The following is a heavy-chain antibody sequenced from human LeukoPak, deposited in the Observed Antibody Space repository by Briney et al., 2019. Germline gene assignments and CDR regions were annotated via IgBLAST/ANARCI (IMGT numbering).Heavy chain of an antibody. D-gene: IGHD3-10*01. CDR3: ARGRLITMVRGVIPFDY. Sequence: PSETLSLTCAVYGGSFSDNYWTWIRQPPGKGLEWIGEIYHSGSTKYNPSLKSRVTISVDTSKNQFSLKVTSVTAADTAVYYCARGRLITMVRGVIPFDYWGQGTLVTVSS. CDR2: IYHSGST. J-gene: IGHJ4*02. V-gene: IGHV4-34*01. CDR1: GGSFSDNY.